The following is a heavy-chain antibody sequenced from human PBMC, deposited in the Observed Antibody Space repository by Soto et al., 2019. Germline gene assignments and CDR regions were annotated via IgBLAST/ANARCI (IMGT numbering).Heavy chain of an antibody. D-gene: IGHD2-8*01. CDR2: INSDGSST. J-gene: IGHJ6*02. V-gene: IGHV3-74*01. CDR1: GFTFSSYW. CDR3: ARNPQRAVYAIRYYYYGMDV. Sequence: GSLRLSCAASGFTFSSYWMHWVRQVPGKGLVWVSRINSDGSSTSYADSVKGRFTISRDNAKNTLYLQMNSLRAEDTAVYYCARNPQRAVYAIRYYYYGMDVWGQGTTVTVSS.